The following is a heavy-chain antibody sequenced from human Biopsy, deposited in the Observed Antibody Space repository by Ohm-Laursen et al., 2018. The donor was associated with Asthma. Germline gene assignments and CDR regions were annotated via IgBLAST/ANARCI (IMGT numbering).Heavy chain of an antibody. D-gene: IGHD3-3*02. V-gene: IGHV1-69*06. J-gene: IGHJ6*02. Sequence: ESSVKVSCKASGGMFGNYAISWVRQAPGLGLEWMGGISPIFGSSNYAQRFQGRVTITADIFTRTVYMELSGLRFDDTAIYYCARLSPNRDILYYDYHMHVWGQGTTVIVSS. CDR1: GGMFGNYA. CDR2: ISPIFGSS. CDR3: ARLSPNRDILYYDYHMHV.